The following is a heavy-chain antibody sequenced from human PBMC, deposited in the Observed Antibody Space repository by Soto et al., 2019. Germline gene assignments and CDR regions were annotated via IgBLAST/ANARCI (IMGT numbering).Heavy chain of an antibody. D-gene: IGHD3-22*01. CDR1: GFTFSSYA. V-gene: IGHV3-30-3*01. CDR3: ARDQEESGYYDY. CDR2: ISYDGSNK. Sequence: GGSLRLSCAASGFTFSSYAMHWVRQAPGKGLEWVAVISYDGSNKYYADSVKGRFTISRDNSKNTLYLQMNSLRAEDTAVYYCARDQEESGYYDYWGQGTLVTVSS. J-gene: IGHJ4*02.